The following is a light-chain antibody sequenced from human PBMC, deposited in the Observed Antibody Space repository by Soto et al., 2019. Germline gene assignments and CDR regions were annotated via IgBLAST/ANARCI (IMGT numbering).Light chain of an antibody. CDR2: GAS. V-gene: IGKV3-15*01. Sequence: EIVMTQSPATLSVSPGERATLSCRASQSVSSNLAWYQQKPGQAPRLLLCGASTRATGIPARFSGSGSGTEFTLTISSLQSEDFAVYYGQQYNNWPYTFGQGTKLEIK. J-gene: IGKJ2*01. CDR3: QQYNNWPYT. CDR1: QSVSSN.